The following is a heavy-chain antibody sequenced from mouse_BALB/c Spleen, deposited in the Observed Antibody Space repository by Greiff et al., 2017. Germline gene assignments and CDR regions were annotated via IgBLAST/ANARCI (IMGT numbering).Heavy chain of an antibody. CDR2: ISSGGGST. D-gene: IGHD2-1*01. CDR3: ARDGNYSAWFAY. CDR1: GFAFSSYD. J-gene: IGHJ3*01. Sequence: EVHLVESGGGLVKPGGSLKLSCAASGFAFSSYDMSWVRQTPEKRLEWVAYISSGGGSTYYPDTVKGRFTISRDNAKNTLYLQMSSLKSEDTAMYYCARDGNYSAWFAYWGQGTLVTVSA. V-gene: IGHV5-12-1*01.